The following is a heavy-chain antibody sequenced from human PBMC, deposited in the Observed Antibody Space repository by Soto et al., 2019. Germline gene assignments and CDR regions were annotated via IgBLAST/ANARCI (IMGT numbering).Heavy chain of an antibody. CDR2: IYYSGST. J-gene: IGHJ4*02. V-gene: IGHV4-31*03. CDR3: ARDSGYDFWSGYYFDY. CDR1: GGSISSGGYY. Sequence: SETLSLTCTVSGGSISSGGYYWSWIRQHPGKGLEWIGYIYYSGSTYYNPSLKSRVTISVDTSKNQFSLKLSSVTAADTAVYYCARDSGYDFWSGYYFDYWGQGTLVTVSS. D-gene: IGHD3-3*01.